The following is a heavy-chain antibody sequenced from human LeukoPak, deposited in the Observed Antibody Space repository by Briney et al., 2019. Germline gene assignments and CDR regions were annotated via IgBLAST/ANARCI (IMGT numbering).Heavy chain of an antibody. CDR3: ASGDIVAVPAAGKSYYYYYGMDV. J-gene: IGHJ6*02. Sequence: PSETLSLTCTVSGDSVSSGSYYWSWIRQPPGKGLEWIGYIYYSGSTNYNPSLKSRVTISVDTSKNQFSLKLSSVTAADTAVYYCASGDIVAVPAAGKSYYYYYGMDVWGQGTTVTVSS. V-gene: IGHV4-61*01. CDR1: GDSVSSGSYY. CDR2: IYYSGST. D-gene: IGHD2-2*01.